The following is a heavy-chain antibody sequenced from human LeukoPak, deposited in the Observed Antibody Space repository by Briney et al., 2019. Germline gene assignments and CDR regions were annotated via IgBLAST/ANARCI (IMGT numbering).Heavy chain of an antibody. CDR2: IYYSGST. CDR3: ARRKDNRNYNWFDP. V-gene: IGHV4-59*12. J-gene: IGHJ5*02. D-gene: IGHD1-14*01. Sequence: SETLSLTCTVSGGSISSYYWSWIRQPPGKGLEWIGYIYYSGSTNYNPSLKSRVTISVDTSKNQFSLKLSSVTAADTAVYYCARRKDNRNYNWFDPWGQGTLVTVSS. CDR1: GGSISSYY.